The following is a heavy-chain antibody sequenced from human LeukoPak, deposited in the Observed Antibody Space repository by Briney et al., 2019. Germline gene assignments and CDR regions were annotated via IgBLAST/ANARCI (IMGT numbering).Heavy chain of an antibody. CDR1: GGSFSGYY. Sequence: SGTLSLTCAVYGGSFSGYYWSWIRQPPGKGLEWIGEINHSGSTNYNPSLKSRVTISVDTSKNQFSLKLSSVTAADTAVYYCARGGDIVVVPAAIQSGFWFDPWGQGTLVTVSS. D-gene: IGHD2-2*02. J-gene: IGHJ5*02. V-gene: IGHV4-34*01. CDR3: ARGGDIVVVPAAIQSGFWFDP. CDR2: INHSGST.